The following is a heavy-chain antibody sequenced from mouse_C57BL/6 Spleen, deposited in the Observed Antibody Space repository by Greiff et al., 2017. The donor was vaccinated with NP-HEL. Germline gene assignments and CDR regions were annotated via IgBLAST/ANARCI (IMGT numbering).Heavy chain of an antibody. V-gene: IGHV5-4*03. CDR3: ASDQYYYGSSYRYFDV. Sequence: EVMLVESGGGLVKPGGSLKLSCAASGFTFSSYAMSWVRQTPEKRLEWVATISDGGSYTYYPDNVKGRFTISRDNAKNNLYLQMSHLKSEDTAMYYGASDQYYYGSSYRYFDVWGTGTTVTVSS. D-gene: IGHD1-1*01. CDR2: ISDGGSYT. J-gene: IGHJ1*03. CDR1: GFTFSSYA.